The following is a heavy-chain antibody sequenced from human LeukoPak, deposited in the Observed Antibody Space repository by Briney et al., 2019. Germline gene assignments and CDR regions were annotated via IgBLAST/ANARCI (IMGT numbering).Heavy chain of an antibody. CDR1: GYTFTSYD. Sequence: GASVKVSCKASGYTFTSYDINSVRQATGQGLEWMGWMNPNSGNTGYAQKFQGRVTMTRNTSISTAYMELSSLRSVDTAVYYCARGPAVTMIVVVKDDAFDFWGQGTMVTVSS. CDR3: ARGPAVTMIVVVKDDAFDF. CDR2: MNPNSGNT. V-gene: IGHV1-8*01. J-gene: IGHJ3*01. D-gene: IGHD3-22*01.